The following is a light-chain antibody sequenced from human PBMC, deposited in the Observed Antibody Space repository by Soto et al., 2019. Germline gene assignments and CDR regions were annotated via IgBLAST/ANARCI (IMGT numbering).Light chain of an antibody. Sequence: QSVLTQPPSVSAAPGQKVTISCSGSSSNIGNNYVSWYQQLPGTAPKLLIYDNNKRPSGIPDRFSGSKSGTSATLGITGLQTGDEADYYSGTWASRLSAYVLGTGTKGTVL. CDR1: SSNIGNNY. CDR2: DNN. J-gene: IGLJ1*01. CDR3: GTWASRLSAYV. V-gene: IGLV1-51*01.